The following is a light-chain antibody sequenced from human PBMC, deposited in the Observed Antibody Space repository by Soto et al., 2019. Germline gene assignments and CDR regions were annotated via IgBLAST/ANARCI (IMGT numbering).Light chain of an antibody. Sequence: DIQLTQSPSTLSASVGDSVTITCRASQSIRTWLAWYQQKPGTAPKLLIYDASSLESGVSSRFSGSGSGTEFTLTISSLQPDDFATYYCHQYQNYSPWTFGQGTQVDIK. CDR2: DAS. V-gene: IGKV1-5*01. CDR1: QSIRTW. J-gene: IGKJ1*01. CDR3: HQYQNYSPWT.